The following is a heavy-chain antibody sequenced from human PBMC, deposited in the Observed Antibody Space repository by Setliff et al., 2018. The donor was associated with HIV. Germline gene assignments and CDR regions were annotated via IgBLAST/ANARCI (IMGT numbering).Heavy chain of an antibody. CDR1: GFTFEDYG. CDR3: ASLFSKEVAGDDY. Sequence: PGGSLRLSCAVSGFTFEDYGMSWVRQAPGKGLEWVSGINWNGGSTGYVDSVKGRFTISRDNAKNSLYLQMNRLRTEDTALYYCASLFSKEVAGDDYWGQGTLVTVSS. J-gene: IGHJ4*02. D-gene: IGHD6-19*01. CDR2: INWNGGST. V-gene: IGHV3-20*04.